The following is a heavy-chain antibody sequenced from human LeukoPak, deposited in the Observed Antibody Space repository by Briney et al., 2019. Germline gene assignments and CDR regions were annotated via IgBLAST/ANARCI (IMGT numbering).Heavy chain of an antibody. D-gene: IGHD6-13*01. J-gene: IGHJ4*02. V-gene: IGHV3-30-3*01. CDR2: ISYDGSNK. CDR1: GFTFSSYA. CDR3: ARDITGYSSSHDNH. Sequence: SLRLSCAASGFTFSSYAMHWVRQAPGKGLEWVAVISYDGSNKYYADSVKGRFTISRDNSKNTLYLQMNSLRAEDTAVYYCARDITGYSSSHDNHWGQGTLVTVSS.